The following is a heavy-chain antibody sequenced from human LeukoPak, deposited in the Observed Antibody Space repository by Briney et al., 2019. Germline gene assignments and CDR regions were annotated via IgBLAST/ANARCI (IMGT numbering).Heavy chain of an antibody. CDR3: ARAHSDIVVVPAGY. J-gene: IGHJ4*02. CDR2: ISSSSSYI. D-gene: IGHD2-2*01. CDR1: GFTFSSYS. Sequence: GGSLRLSCAPSGFTFSSYSMTWVRQAPGKGLEWVSSISSSSSYIYYADSVKGRFTISRDNAKNSLYLQMNSVRAEDRAVYYCARAHSDIVVVPAGYWGQGTLVTVPS. V-gene: IGHV3-21*01.